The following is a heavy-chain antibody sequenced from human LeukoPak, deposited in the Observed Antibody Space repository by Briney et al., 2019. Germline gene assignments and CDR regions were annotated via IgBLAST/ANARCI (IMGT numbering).Heavy chain of an antibody. D-gene: IGHD3-9*01. CDR1: GGSFSGYY. V-gene: IGHV4-34*01. CDR3: AIRGFDWYLAAFDI. Sequence: SETLSLTCAVYGGSFSGYYWSWIRQPPGKGLEWIGEINHSGSTNYNPSLMSRVTISVDTSKNQFSLKLSSVTAADTAVYYCAIRGFDWYLAAFDIWGQGTMVTVSS. CDR2: INHSGST. J-gene: IGHJ3*02.